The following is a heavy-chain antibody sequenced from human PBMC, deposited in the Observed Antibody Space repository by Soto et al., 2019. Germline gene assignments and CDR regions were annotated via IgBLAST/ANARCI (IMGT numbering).Heavy chain of an antibody. CDR1: GGSIGTDY. CDR3: ARAASGSYYLGYFDN. J-gene: IGHJ4*02. CDR2: IHYSGNT. Sequence: ETLSLTCTVSGGSIGTDYWSWIRQSPGKGLEWIGYIHYSGNTNYNPSLKSRVTMSVDTSKNQLSLKLTSVSAADAAVYFCARAASGSYYLGYFDNWGQGALVTVSS. D-gene: IGHD3-10*01. V-gene: IGHV4-59*01.